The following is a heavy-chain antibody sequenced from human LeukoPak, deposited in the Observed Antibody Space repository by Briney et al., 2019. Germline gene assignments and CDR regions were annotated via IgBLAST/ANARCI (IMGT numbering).Heavy chain of an antibody. Sequence: GGSLRLSCAASGFTFSSYTMNWVRQAPGKGLEWVSAISGSDGSTYYAGSVKGRFTISRDNSKNTLYLQMNSLRAEDTAVYYCAKGTGNYYYYGMDVWGQGTTVTVSS. CDR2: ISGSDGST. CDR3: AKGTGNYYYYGMDV. D-gene: IGHD1-14*01. V-gene: IGHV3-23*01. J-gene: IGHJ6*02. CDR1: GFTFSSYT.